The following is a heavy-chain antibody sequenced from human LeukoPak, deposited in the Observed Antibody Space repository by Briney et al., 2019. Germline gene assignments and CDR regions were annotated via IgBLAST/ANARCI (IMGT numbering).Heavy chain of an antibody. CDR3: ARHRVVIATLVSLYNCFVP. CDR2: INHSGST. D-gene: IGHD3-22*01. V-gene: IGHV4-34*01. J-gene: IGHJ5*02. Sequence: SGTLCLTCAVYGGSFRGYYWSWIRQPPGKGLEWIGEINHSGSTNYNPSLKSRVTISVDTSKNQFSLKLSSVTAAHTALYYCARHRVVIATLVSLYNCFVPYGHGTLVSVSS. CDR1: GGSFRGYY.